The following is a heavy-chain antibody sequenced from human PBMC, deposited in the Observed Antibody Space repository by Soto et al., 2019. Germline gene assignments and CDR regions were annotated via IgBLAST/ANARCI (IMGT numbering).Heavy chain of an antibody. J-gene: IGHJ5*02. D-gene: IGHD6-6*01. CDR3: ARDMGQLGDNWFDP. Sequence: SETLSLTCTVSGGSISSGGYYWSWIRQHPGKGLEWIGYIYYSGSTNYNPSLKSRVTISVDTSKNQFSLKLSSVTAADTAVYYCARDMGQLGDNWFDPWGQGTLVTVSS. CDR1: GGSISSGGYY. CDR2: IYYSGST. V-gene: IGHV4-61*08.